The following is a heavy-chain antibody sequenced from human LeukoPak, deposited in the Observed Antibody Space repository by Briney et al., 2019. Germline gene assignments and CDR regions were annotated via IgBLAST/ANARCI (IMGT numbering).Heavy chain of an antibody. Sequence: PGGSLRLSYAASGFTFADSAMHSVRQAPGDCLEWVSLISGDGGSTYYADSVKGRFTISRDNSKNSLYLQMNSLRTEDTALYYCAKDIMAGLFDYWGQGTLVTVSS. CDR3: AKDIMAGLFDY. V-gene: IGHV3-43*02. J-gene: IGHJ4*02. CDR1: GFTFADSA. CDR2: ISGDGGST. D-gene: IGHD6-19*01.